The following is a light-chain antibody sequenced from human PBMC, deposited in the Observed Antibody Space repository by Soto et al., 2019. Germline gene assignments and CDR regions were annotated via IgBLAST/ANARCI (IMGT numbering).Light chain of an antibody. J-gene: IGKJ5*01. Sequence: AIQLTQSPSSLSASVGDRVTITCRASQGISSALAWYQQKPGKAPKLLIYDASSLESGVPSRFSGSGSWTDFTRTISRLQPEDFDTEYWQQFNSYLITFCQGTRLEIK. CDR3: QQFNSYLIT. V-gene: IGKV1-13*02. CDR2: DAS. CDR1: QGISSA.